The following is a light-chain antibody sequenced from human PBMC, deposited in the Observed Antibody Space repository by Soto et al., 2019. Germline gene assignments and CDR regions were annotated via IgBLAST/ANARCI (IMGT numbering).Light chain of an antibody. CDR3: QQLNSYPLT. J-gene: IGKJ4*01. V-gene: IGKV1-5*01. CDR2: DAS. CDR1: QSISSW. Sequence: DIQMTQSPSTLSASVGDRVTITCRASQSISSWLAWYQQKPGKAPKLLIYDASSLESGVPSRFSGSGFGTEFTLTISSLQPDDFGTYYCQQLNSYPLTFGGGTKVDIK.